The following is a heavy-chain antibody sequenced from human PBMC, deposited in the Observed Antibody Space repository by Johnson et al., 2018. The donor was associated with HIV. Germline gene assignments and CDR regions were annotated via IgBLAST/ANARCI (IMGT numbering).Heavy chain of an antibody. D-gene: IGHD3-3*01. CDR2: LYSGGST. Sequence: VQLVESGGGLVQPGGSLRLSCAASGFIVSSNYMSWVHQAPGKGLEWVSVLYSGGSTYYADSVKGRFTISRDNSKNTLYLQMSGLREGDTALYFCVRAPRFTIFGSDAFDIWG. J-gene: IGHJ3*02. CDR1: GFIVSSNY. V-gene: IGHV3-66*02. CDR3: VRAPRFTIFGSDAFDI.